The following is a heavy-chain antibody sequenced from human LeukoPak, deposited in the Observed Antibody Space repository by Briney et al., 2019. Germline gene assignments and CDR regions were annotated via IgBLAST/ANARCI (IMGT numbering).Heavy chain of an antibody. J-gene: IGHJ2*01. CDR2: VQATGSL. Sequence: SSETLSLTCTVSGGSITSGPHYWNWIRQSAEKGLEWIGRVQATGSLDYNPSLKSRVTISMDTSTNRFSLMMTSLTTTDTAVYYCARGTKSPRTTVMTSFWYFDLWGRGTLVTVSS. CDR1: GGSITSGPHY. CDR3: ARGTKSPRTTVMTSFWYFDL. D-gene: IGHD1-14*01. V-gene: IGHV4-61*02.